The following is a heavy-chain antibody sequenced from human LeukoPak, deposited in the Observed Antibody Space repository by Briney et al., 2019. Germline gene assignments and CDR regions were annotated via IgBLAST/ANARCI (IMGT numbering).Heavy chain of an antibody. CDR2: INHSGSA. V-gene: IGHV4-34*01. Sequence: SETLSLTCAVSGGSFSAYYWTWIRQPPGKGLEWIGEINHSGSANYNPSLKSRVTISVDTSKNQFSLKLSSVTAADTAVYYCARGAPTQYYDFWSGYSRYYGMDVWGQGTTVTVSS. D-gene: IGHD3-3*01. CDR1: GGSFSAYY. J-gene: IGHJ6*02. CDR3: ARGAPTQYYDFWSGYSRYYGMDV.